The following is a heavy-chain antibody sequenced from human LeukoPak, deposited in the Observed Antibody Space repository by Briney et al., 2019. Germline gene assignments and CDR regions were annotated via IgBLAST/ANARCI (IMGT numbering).Heavy chain of an antibody. CDR3: ARVFSIDAFDI. Sequence: ASVKVSCKASGGTFSSYAISWVRQAPGQGLEWMGWISAYNGNTNYAQKLQGRVTMTTDTSTSTAYMELRSLRSDDTAVYYCARVFSIDAFDIWGQGTMVTVSS. V-gene: IGHV1-18*01. D-gene: IGHD2-2*01. J-gene: IGHJ3*02. CDR1: GGTFSSYA. CDR2: ISAYNGNT.